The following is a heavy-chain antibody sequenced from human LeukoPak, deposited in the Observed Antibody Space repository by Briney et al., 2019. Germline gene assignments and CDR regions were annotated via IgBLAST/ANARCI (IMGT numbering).Heavy chain of an antibody. D-gene: IGHD2-21*02. V-gene: IGHV5-51*01. CDR1: GYTFMNYW. Sequence: GESLKISCEGSGYTFMNYWIAWVRQVPGRGLEWMGIIFPGDSDIRYSPSFQGQVTISADRSISTTFLQWSSLKASDTAMYYCARHGLEYGDFRRGWIDPWGQGTLVTVSS. CDR3: ARHGLEYGDFRRGWIDP. J-gene: IGHJ5*02. CDR2: IFPGDSDI.